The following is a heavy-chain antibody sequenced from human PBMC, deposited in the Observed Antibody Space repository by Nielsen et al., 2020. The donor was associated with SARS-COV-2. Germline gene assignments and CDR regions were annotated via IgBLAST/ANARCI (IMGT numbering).Heavy chain of an antibody. CDR1: GFSFSAYA. CDR2: VSGSGGTT. V-gene: IGHV3-23*01. J-gene: IGHJ1*01. Sequence: GESLKISCAASGFSFSAYAMTWVRQAPGNGLEWVSTVSGSGGTTYSADSVKGRFTISRDNHKNTVSLQLDSLRPDDTAVYFCAKDAFGDYEAECFHHWGQGTLVTVSS. D-gene: IGHD4-17*01. CDR3: AKDAFGDYEAECFHH.